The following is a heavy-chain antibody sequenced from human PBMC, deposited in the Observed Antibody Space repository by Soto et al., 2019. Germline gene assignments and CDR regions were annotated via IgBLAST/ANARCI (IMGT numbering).Heavy chain of an antibody. Sequence: QAQLVQSGSEVKKPGASVKVSCKASGYSFTDFGVTWVRQAPGQGLEWLGWISAYNGNRVYAQSFQGRLTVTTDATRDTSYLELTNLRSDDTAIYYCARGHDSLTGWKFEFWGQGTLVTVSS. J-gene: IGHJ4*02. CDR2: ISAYNGNR. D-gene: IGHD5-18*01. V-gene: IGHV1-18*01. CDR1: GYSFTDFG. CDR3: ARGHDSLTGWKFEF.